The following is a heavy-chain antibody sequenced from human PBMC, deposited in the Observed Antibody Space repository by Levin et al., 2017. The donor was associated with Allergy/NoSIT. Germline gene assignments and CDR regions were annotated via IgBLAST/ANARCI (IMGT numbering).Heavy chain of an antibody. Sequence: SETLSLTCTVSGGSVSSYYWTWIRQPAGKGLEWIGRIYSSGNTNYNPSLKSRVTMSVDTSKNHFSLRLRSVTAADTAVYYCARGTGTPGNWFDPWGQGTLVTVSS. CDR2: IYSSGNT. V-gene: IGHV4-4*07. J-gene: IGHJ5*02. CDR1: GGSVSSYY. CDR3: ARGTGTPGNWFDP. D-gene: IGHD1-7*01.